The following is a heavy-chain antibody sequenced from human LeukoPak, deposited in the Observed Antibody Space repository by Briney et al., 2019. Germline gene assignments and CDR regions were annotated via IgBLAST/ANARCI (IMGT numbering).Heavy chain of an antibody. CDR2: IYYSGST. J-gene: IGHJ4*02. CDR1: GGSISSYY. Sequence: PSETLSLTCTVSGGSISSYYWSWIRQPPGKGLEWIGYIYYSGSTNYNPSLKSRVTISVDTSKNQFSLKLSSVTAADTAVYYCARAGPHYYGSGSYCFDYWGQGTLVTVSS. CDR3: ARAGPHYYGSGSYCFDY. D-gene: IGHD3-10*01. V-gene: IGHV4-59*01.